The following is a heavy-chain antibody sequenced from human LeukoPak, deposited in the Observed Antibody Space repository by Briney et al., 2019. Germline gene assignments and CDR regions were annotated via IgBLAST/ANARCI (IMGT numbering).Heavy chain of an antibody. J-gene: IGHJ4*02. CDR2: IYYRGST. Sequence: PSETLSLTCTVSGGSISSSSYYWGWIRQPPGKGLEWIGSIYYRGSTYYNPSLKSRVTISVDTAKNQFSLKLRSVTAADTAVYYCASKTRTYYYDSSGPNYPHWGQGTLVTVSS. V-gene: IGHV4-39*01. CDR3: ASKTRTYYYDSSGPNYPH. CDR1: GGSISSSSYY. D-gene: IGHD3-22*01.